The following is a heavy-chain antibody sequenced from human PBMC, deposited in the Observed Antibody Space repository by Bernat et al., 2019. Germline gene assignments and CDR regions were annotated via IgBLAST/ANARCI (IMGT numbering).Heavy chain of an antibody. D-gene: IGHD3-3*01. J-gene: IGHJ1*01. V-gene: IGHV4-39*01. Sequence: QLQLQESGPGLVNPSETLSLTCTVPGGSISSSSYYWGWIRQPPGKGLEWIGSIYYSGSTYYNPSLKSRVTISVDTSKNQFSLKLSSVTAADTAVYYCARHVYDFWSGYYARAGFFQHWGQGTLVTVSS. CDR1: GGSISSSSYY. CDR3: ARHVYDFWSGYYARAGFFQH. CDR2: IYYSGST.